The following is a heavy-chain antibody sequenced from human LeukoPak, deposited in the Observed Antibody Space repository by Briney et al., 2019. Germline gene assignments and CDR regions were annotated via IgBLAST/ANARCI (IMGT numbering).Heavy chain of an antibody. V-gene: IGHV4-34*01. J-gene: IGHJ4*02. CDR1: GGSFSGYY. CDR3: ARDGYYDSSGYYYGLRYFDY. CDR2: INHSGST. Sequence: PSETLSLTCAVYGGSFSGYYWSWIRQPPGKGLEWIGEINHSGSTNYNPSLKSRVTISVDTSKNQFSLKLSFVTAADTAVYYCARDGYYDSSGYYYGLRYFDYWGQGTLVTVSS. D-gene: IGHD3-22*01.